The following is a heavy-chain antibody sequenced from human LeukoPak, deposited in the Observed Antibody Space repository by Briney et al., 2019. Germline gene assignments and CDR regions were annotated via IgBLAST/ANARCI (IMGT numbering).Heavy chain of an antibody. V-gene: IGHV3-23*01. D-gene: IGHD2-15*01. CDR3: ARDGGLHTNFDY. Sequence: GGSLRLSCAASGFTFSSYAMSWVRQAPGKGLEWVSAISGSGGSTYYADSVKGRLTISRDNSKNTLYLQMNSLRAEDTAVYYCARDGGLHTNFDYWGQGTLLTVSS. CDR1: GFTFSSYA. CDR2: ISGSGGST. J-gene: IGHJ4*02.